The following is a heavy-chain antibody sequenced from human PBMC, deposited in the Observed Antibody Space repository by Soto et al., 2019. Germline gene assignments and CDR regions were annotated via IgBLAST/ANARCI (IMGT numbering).Heavy chain of an antibody. CDR1: GGTFSSYT. D-gene: IGHD3-9*01. CDR3: ARESDYDILTGYRTPYFDY. V-gene: IGHV1-69*04. Sequence: SVKVSCKASGGTFSSYTISWVRQAPGQGLEWMGRIIPILGIANYAQKFQGRVTITADKSTSTAYMELRSLRSDDTAVYYCARESDYDILTGYRTPYFDYWGQGTLVTVSS. J-gene: IGHJ4*02. CDR2: IIPILGIA.